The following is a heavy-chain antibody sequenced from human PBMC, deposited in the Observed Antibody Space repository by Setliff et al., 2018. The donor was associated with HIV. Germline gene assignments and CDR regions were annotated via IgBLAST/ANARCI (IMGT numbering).Heavy chain of an antibody. CDR1: GDTFTGYY. D-gene: IGHD1-26*01. V-gene: IGHV1-2*02. CDR2: INPNSGGT. Sequence: AASVKVSCKAPGDTFTGYYMHWVRQAPGQGLEWIGWINPNSGGTNYAQKFQGRVIMTRDTSISAAYMQLSRLRSDDTAVYYCARDRLSYNFYYYGMDVWGQGTTVTVSS. CDR3: ARDRLSYNFYYYGMDV. J-gene: IGHJ6*02.